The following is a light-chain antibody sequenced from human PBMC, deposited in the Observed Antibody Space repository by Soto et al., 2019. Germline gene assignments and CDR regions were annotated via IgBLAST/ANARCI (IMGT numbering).Light chain of an antibody. CDR1: SIGSKY. CDR2: DDS. Sequence: SYELTQPPSVSVAPGQTARISCGGNSIGSKYVHWYQQRPGQAPVLLVYDDSARPSGIPGRMSGSNSGNTATLTISRVEAGDEADYYCQVWDSSSDQDVVFGGGTKLTVL. V-gene: IGLV3-21*02. CDR3: QVWDSSSDQDVV. J-gene: IGLJ2*01.